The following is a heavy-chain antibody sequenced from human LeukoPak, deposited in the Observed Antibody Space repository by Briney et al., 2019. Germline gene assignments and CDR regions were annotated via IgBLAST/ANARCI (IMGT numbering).Heavy chain of an antibody. Sequence: GGSLRLSCAASGFTFSSHPMNWVRQSPERGLEWVSAISGTGGSTSYADSLKGRFTISRDNSKNTLYLQMSSLTAEDTAVYYXAKEXGGDYDGRAFDIWGQGTMVTFSS. CDR1: GFTFSSHP. V-gene: IGHV3-23*01. J-gene: IGHJ3*02. CDR2: ISGTGGST. CDR3: AKEXGGDYDGRAFDI. D-gene: IGHD2-21*02.